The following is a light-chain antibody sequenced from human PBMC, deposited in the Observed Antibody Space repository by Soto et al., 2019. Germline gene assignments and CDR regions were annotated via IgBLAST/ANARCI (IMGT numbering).Light chain of an antibody. CDR1: QSVSTY. CDR2: DAS. V-gene: IGKV3-11*01. J-gene: IGKJ2*01. CDR3: QQYKAYPYT. Sequence: EIVLTQSPATLSLSPGERATLSCRASQSVSTYLAWYQQRPGQAPRLLIYDASTRATGIPARFSGSGSETDFTLTISSLEPEDFATYYCQQYKAYPYTFAQGTKVEVK.